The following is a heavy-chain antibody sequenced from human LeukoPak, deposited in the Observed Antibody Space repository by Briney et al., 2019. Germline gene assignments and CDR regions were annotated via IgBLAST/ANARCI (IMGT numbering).Heavy chain of an antibody. J-gene: IGHJ4*02. V-gene: IGHV4-34*01. D-gene: IGHD5-18*01. Sequence: SETLSLTCAVYGGSFSGYYWSWIRQPPGKGLEWIGEINHSGSTNYNPSLKSRVTISVDTSKNQFSLKLSSVTAADTAVYYCARGGHGGYGEGGYSYGLFDYWGQGTLVIVSS. CDR2: INHSGST. CDR3: ARGGHGGYGEGGYSYGLFDY. CDR1: GGSFSGYY.